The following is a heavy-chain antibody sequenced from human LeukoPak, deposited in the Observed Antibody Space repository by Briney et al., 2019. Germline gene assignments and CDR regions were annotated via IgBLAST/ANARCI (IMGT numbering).Heavy chain of an antibody. D-gene: IGHD3-22*01. Sequence: ASVKVSCKASGYTFTDYYIHWVRQAPGQGLEWMGWMSPNSDGTNLAQKFQGRVTMTRDTSISTAYMALSRLRSDDTAVYYCARKRHYFETSGYSYWGQGTLVTVSS. CDR2: MSPNSDGT. J-gene: IGHJ4*02. CDR1: GYTFTDYY. CDR3: ARKRHYFETSGYSY. V-gene: IGHV1-2*02.